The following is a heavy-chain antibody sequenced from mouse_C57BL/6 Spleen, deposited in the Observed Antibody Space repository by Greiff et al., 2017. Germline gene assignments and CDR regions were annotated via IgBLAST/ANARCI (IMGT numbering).Heavy chain of an antibody. CDR2: IDPENGDT. Sequence: EVQLQQSGAELVRPGASVTLSCTASGFNIKDDYMHWVKQRPEQGLEWIGWIDPENGDTEYASKFQGKATITADTSSNTAYLQLSRLTSEDTAVYYCTGVYYSWFAYWGQGTLVTVAA. CDR1: GFNIKDDY. D-gene: IGHD1-1*01. V-gene: IGHV14-4*01. CDR3: TGVYYSWFAY. J-gene: IGHJ3*01.